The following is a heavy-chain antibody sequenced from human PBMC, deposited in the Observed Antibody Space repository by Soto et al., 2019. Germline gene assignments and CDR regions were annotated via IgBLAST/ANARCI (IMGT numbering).Heavy chain of an antibody. CDR1: GGSFSGYY. CDR2: INHSGST. D-gene: IGHD6-13*01. CDR3: ARGRVAAAGNTDY. V-gene: IGHV4-34*01. J-gene: IGHJ4*02. Sequence: PSETLSLTCAVYGGSFSGYYWSWIRQPPGKGLEWIGEINHSGSTNYNPSLKSRVTISVDTSKNQFSLKLSSVTAADTAVYYCARGRVAAAGNTDYWGQGTLVTVS.